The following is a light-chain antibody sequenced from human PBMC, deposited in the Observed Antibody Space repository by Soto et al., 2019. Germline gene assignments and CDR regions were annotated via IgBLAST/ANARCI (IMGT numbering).Light chain of an antibody. CDR1: RDISNS. CDR2: GAS. J-gene: IGKJ4*01. CDR3: KQTSAFPRT. Sequence: DIQMAHSPSSVSASVGDRLTITCRASRDISNSLAWYQQTPGKAPKLLLRGASSLHRGVPSRFSGGGAGNEFTLTISSLQPEDFATYYCKQTSAFPRTFGQGSKVEIX. V-gene: IGKV1-12*01.